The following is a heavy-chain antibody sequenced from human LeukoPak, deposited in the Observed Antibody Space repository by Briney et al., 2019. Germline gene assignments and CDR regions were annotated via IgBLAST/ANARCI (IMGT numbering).Heavy chain of an antibody. CDR3: ARGAQKILSFGEYPSDAFDI. D-gene: IGHD3-10*01. V-gene: IGHV3-30-3*01. CDR1: GFTFSNFV. Sequence: GGSLRLSCTASGFTFSNFVMHWVRQPPGKGLQWVTEISYDGNKKTYVDSVKGRFTISRDNSKNTLYLQMNSLRDEDTAVYYCARGAQKILSFGEYPSDAFDIWGQGTMVSVSS. J-gene: IGHJ3*02. CDR2: ISYDGNKK.